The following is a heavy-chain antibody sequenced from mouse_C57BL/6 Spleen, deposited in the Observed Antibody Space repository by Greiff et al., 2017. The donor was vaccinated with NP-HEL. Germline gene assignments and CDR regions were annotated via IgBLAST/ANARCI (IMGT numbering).Heavy chain of an antibody. J-gene: IGHJ3*01. CDR2: ISDGGSYT. CDR1: GFTFSSYA. CDR3: ARDKASATFAY. Sequence: EVKLVESGGGLVKPGGSLKLSCAASGFTFSSYAMSWVRQTPEKRLEWVATISDGGSYTYYPDNVKGRFTISRDNAKNNLYLQMSHLKSEDTAMYYCARDKASATFAYWGQGTLVTVSA. D-gene: IGHD1-1*01. V-gene: IGHV5-4*01.